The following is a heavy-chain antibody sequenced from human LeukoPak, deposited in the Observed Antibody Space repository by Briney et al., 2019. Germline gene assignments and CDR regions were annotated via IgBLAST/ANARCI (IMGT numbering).Heavy chain of an antibody. V-gene: IGHV3-74*01. CDR1: GFTFSSYW. Sequence: SGGSLRLSCAASGFTFSSYWMHWVRQAPGKGLVWVSRINSDGSSTSYADSVKGRFTISRDNAKNTLYLQMNSLRAEDTAVYYCARTTDLDYYYMDVWGKGTTVAISS. CDR3: ARTTDLDYYYMDV. D-gene: IGHD4-17*01. CDR2: INSDGSST. J-gene: IGHJ6*03.